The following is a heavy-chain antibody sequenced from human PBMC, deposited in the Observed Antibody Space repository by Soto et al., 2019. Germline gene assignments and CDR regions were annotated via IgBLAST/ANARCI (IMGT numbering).Heavy chain of an antibody. CDR3: ARVVATVAGPYGMDV. CDR2: ISAYNGNT. V-gene: IGHV1-18*01. CDR1: GYTFTSYV. J-gene: IGHJ6*02. Sequence: QVHLVQSGAEVKKPGASVKVSCRASGYTFTSYVISWVRQAPGQGPEWMGWISAYNGNTNFAQRLQGRVTMTTDTSTSQAYMELRSLRSDDTAVYYCARVVATVAGPYGMDVWGQGTTVTVSS. D-gene: IGHD6-19*01.